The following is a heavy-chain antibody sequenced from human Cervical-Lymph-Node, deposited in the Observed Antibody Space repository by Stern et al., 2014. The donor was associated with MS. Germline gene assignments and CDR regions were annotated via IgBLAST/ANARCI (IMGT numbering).Heavy chain of an antibody. J-gene: IGHJ4*02. CDR2: IYYSGST. V-gene: IGHV4-39*01. D-gene: IGHD1-1*01. CDR3: ASAVERTSSGNFDY. CDR1: GGSISSRSYY. Sequence: QVQLVESGPGLVKPSETLSLTCTVSGGSISSRSYYWGWIRQPPGKGLEWIGSIYYSGSTYYNPSLKSRVPISVNQSNNQFSLRLSSVTAADTAVYYCASAVERTSSGNFDYWGQGTLVTVSS.